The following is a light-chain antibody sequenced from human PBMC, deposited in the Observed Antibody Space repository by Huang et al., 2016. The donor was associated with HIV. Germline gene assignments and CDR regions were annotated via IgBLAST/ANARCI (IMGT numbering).Light chain of an antibody. J-gene: IGKJ1*01. CDR3: QQYYSTPRT. CDR2: WAS. V-gene: IGKV4-1*01. CDR1: QTVLYSSNHKNY. Sequence: DIVMTQSPDSLAVSLGERATINCKSSQTVLYSSNHKNYLAWYQQKPGHPPKLLIYWASTRESGVPDRLSGSGSGTDFTLTISSLQAEDVAVYYCQQYYSTPRTFGQGTKVEIK.